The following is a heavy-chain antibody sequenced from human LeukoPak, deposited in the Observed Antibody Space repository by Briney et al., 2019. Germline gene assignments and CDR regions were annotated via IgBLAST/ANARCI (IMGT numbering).Heavy chain of an antibody. CDR1: GFTFRSFA. D-gene: IGHD2-2*02. J-gene: IGHJ3*02. CDR3: ARIDCSSTSCYRAPDAFDI. Sequence: GGSLRLSCAASGFTFRSFAMSWVRQVPGRGLDWVAAISNSGGSIQYADSVKGRFTISRDNSKNTLYLQMNSLRAEDTAVYYCARIDCSSTSCYRAPDAFDIWGQGTMVTVSS. V-gene: IGHV3-23*01. CDR2: ISNSGGSI.